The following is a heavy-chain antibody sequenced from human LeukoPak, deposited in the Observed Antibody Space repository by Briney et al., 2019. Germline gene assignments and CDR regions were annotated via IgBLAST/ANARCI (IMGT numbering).Heavy chain of an antibody. CDR1: GGSISSGDYY. Sequence: PSETLSLTCTVSGGSISSGDYYWTWIRQPPGKGLEWIAYIYYTGSTYYNPSLKSRVTISVDTSKNQFSLKMTSLTAADTAVYYCARVGGYSSSSSYYYYYMDVWGKGTTVTVSS. J-gene: IGHJ6*03. CDR2: IYYTGST. D-gene: IGHD6-6*01. CDR3: ARVGGYSSSSSYYYYYMDV. V-gene: IGHV4-30-4*01.